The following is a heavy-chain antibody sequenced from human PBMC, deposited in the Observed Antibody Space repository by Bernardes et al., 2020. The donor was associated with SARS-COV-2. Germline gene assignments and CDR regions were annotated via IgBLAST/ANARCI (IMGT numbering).Heavy chain of an antibody. J-gene: IGHJ6*02. CDR3: AKSLGGDRSVIAAKYQYGMDV. CDR1: RFDFGTYV. Sequence: GRSLRLSCAASRFDFGTYVMAWVRQAPGKGLQWLASISRTGQTSFYAASVKGRFTISRHNAENSLGMNMSSLRVDDTAVYYCAKSLGGDRSVIAAKYQYGMDVWGQGTTVTVSS. D-gene: IGHD5-18*01. CDR2: ISRTGQTS. V-gene: IGHV3-23*01.